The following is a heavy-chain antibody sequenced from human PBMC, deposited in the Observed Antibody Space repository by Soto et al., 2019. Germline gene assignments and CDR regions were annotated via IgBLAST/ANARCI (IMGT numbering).Heavy chain of an antibody. CDR1: GFTFSSYA. J-gene: IGHJ6*02. V-gene: IGHV3-30-3*01. Sequence: QVQLVESGGGVVQPGRSLRLSCAASGFTFSSYAMHWVRQAPGKGLEWVAVISYDGSNKYYADSVKGRFTISRDNSKNTLYLQMKSLRAEDTAVYYCARAGLPRSYYYYGMDVWGQGTTVTVSS. CDR2: ISYDGSNK. CDR3: ARAGLPRSYYYYGMDV. D-gene: IGHD4-17*01.